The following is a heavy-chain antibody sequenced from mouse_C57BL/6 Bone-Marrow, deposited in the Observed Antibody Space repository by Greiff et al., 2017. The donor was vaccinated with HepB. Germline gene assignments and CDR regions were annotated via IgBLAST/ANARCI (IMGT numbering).Heavy chain of an antibody. V-gene: IGHV1-42*01. Sequence: VQLQQSGPELVKPGASVKISCKASGYSFTGYYMNWVKQSPEKSLEWIGEINPSTGGTTYNQKFKAKATLTVDKSSSTAYMQLKSLTSEDSAVYYCARDGYYVLWYFDVWGTGTTVTVSS. CDR3: ARDGYYVLWYFDV. J-gene: IGHJ1*03. D-gene: IGHD2-3*01. CDR2: INPSTGGT. CDR1: GYSFTGYY.